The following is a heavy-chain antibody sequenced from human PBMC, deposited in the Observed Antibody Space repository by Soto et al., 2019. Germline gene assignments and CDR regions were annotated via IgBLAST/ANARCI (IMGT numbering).Heavy chain of an antibody. J-gene: IGHJ4*02. CDR1: GASITSHH. V-gene: IGHV4-59*11. CDR2: IYYRGST. Sequence: NPSETLSLTCTVSGASITSHHWSWIRQPPGKGLEWIGHIYYRGSTNYNPSLKSRVTISVDTSKNQFSLKLTSVTAADTAVYYCARDDIVAAHFDYWGQGTLVTVSS. CDR3: ARDDIVAAHFDY. D-gene: IGHD5-12*01.